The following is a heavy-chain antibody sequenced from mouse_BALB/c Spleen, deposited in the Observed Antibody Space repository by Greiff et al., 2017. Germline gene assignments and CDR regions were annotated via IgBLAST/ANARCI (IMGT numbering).Heavy chain of an antibody. D-gene: IGHD2-3*01. CDR2: IYPGNTDT. Sequence: VQLQQSGTVLARPGASVKMSCKASGYTFTSYWMHWVKQRPGQGLEWIGAIYPGNTDTSYNQKFKGKAKLTAVTSTSTAYMELSSLTNEDSAVYYCTRGLLAWFAYWGQGTLVTVSA. CDR3: TRGLLAWFAY. J-gene: IGHJ3*01. V-gene: IGHV1-5*01. CDR1: GYTFTSYW.